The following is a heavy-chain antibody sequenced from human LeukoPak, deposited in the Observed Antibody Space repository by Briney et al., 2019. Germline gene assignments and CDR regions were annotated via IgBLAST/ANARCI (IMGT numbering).Heavy chain of an antibody. J-gene: IGHJ4*02. V-gene: IGHV4-59*01. D-gene: IGHD2-15*01. CDR1: GGSIGTSY. Sequence: PSETLSLTCTVSGGSIGTSYWAWIRQPPGKGLEWVAYIHYSGATSYNPFLESRLTISLDMSNNQFSLKLSSVTAADTAVYYCARDSRGGGPDFDYWGQGVPVTVSS. CDR2: IHYSGAT. CDR3: ARDSRGGGPDFDY.